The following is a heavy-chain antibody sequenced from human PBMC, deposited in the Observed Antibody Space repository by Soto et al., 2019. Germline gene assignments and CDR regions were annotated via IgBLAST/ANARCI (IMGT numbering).Heavy chain of an antibody. J-gene: IGHJ3*02. V-gene: IGHV4-31*03. Sequence: QVQLQESGPGLVAPSQTLSLTCTVSGGSISSGGYYWSWIRQHPGKGLAWLGNIYYSVSTYYNPSIKSRATIPVATSKYQFSLKRSSVPAADTAVYYWARDRISGSYIAVHSWAQGTLVTVSS. CDR2: IYYSVST. CDR1: GGSISSGGYY. CDR3: ARDRISGSYIAVHS. D-gene: IGHD3-10*01.